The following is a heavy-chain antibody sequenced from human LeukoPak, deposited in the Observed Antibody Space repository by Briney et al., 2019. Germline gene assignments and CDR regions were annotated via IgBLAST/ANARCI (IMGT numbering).Heavy chain of an antibody. J-gene: IGHJ5*02. CDR1: GYSFTSYW. V-gene: IGHV5-51*01. CDR3: ARLLSVNYYDSSGRVGWFDP. D-gene: IGHD3-22*01. CDR2: IYLGDSDT. Sequence: GESLKISCKGSGYSFTSYWIGWVRQMPGKGLEWMGIIYLGDSDTRYSPSFQGQVTISADKSISTAYLQWSSLKASDTAMYYCARLLSVNYYDSSGRVGWFDPWGQGTLVTVSS.